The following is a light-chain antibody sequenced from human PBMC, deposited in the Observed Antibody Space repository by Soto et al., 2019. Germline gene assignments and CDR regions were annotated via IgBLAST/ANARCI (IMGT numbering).Light chain of an antibody. J-gene: IGKJ3*01. CDR2: GAS. Sequence: DIQMTQSPSSLSASVGDRITITCRASQSISTFLNWYQRKPGKAPKLLIYGASTLQNGVPSRFSGSGSGTDFTLTISSLQPEDFATYYCQQSYNSPPLFTFGPGTNVDIK. CDR1: QSISTF. CDR3: QQSYNSPPLFT. V-gene: IGKV1-39*01.